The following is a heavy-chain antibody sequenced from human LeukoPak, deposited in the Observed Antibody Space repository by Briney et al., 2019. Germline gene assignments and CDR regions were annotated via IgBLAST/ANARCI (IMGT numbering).Heavy chain of an antibody. CDR1: GFTFSSYG. J-gene: IGHJ4*02. CDR3: ARVVSGGYSSIDY. Sequence: PGRSLRLSCAASGFTFSSYGMHWVRQAPGKGLEWVAVIWYDGSNKYCADSVKGRFTISRDNSKNTLYLQMNSLRAEDTAVYYCARVVSGGYSSIDYWGQGTLVTVSS. V-gene: IGHV3-33*01. D-gene: IGHD5-18*01. CDR2: IWYDGSNK.